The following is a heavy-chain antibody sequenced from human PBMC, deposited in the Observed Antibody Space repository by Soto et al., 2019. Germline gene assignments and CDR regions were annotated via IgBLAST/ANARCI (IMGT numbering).Heavy chain of an antibody. V-gene: IGHV1-46*01. D-gene: IGHD2-21*02. CDR1: GYTFTSYY. Sequence: RASVKVSCKASGYTFTSYYMHWVRQAPGQGLEWMGIINPSGGSTSYAQKFQGRVTMTRDTSTSTVYMELSSLRSEDTAVYYCARDPYVVVTATADYFDYWGQGTLVTVS. CDR3: ARDPYVVVTATADYFDY. CDR2: INPSGGST. J-gene: IGHJ4*02.